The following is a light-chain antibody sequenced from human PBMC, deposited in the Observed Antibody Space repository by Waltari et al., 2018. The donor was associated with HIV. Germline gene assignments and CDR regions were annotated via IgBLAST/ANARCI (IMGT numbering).Light chain of an antibody. V-gene: IGLV3-25*03. CDR3: QSADTSGGFRV. J-gene: IGLJ3*02. Sequence: SYELTQPPSVSVSPGQTATITSPGDSLSGQYPYWYQQKPGQAPVAIIYKDTERPSGIPERFSGSSSGTTVTLIISEAQTEDEADYYCQSADTSGGFRVFGGGTRLSVL. CDR2: KDT. CDR1: SLSGQY.